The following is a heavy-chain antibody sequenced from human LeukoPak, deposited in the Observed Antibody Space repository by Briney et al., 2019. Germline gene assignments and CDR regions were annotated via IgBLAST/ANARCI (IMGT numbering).Heavy chain of an antibody. J-gene: IGHJ5*02. D-gene: IGHD6-13*01. CDR3: ARHFYDRSSSWYGRWFDP. V-gene: IGHV5-51*01. CDR1: GYSFTSYW. Sequence: GESLKISCKGSGYSFTSYWIGWVRQMPGKGLEWMGIIYPGDSDTRYSPSFQGQVTISADKSISTAYLQWSSLKASDTAMYHCARHFYDRSSSWYGRWFDPWGQGTLVTVSS. CDR2: IYPGDSDT.